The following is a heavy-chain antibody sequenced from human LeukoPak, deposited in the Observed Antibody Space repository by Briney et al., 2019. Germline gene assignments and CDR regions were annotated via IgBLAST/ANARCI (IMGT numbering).Heavy chain of an antibody. V-gene: IGHV4-59*01. Sequence: SETLSLTCTVSGGSISSYYWSWIRQPPGKGPEWIGYIYYSGSTNYNPSLKNRVTISVDTSKNQFSLKLSSVTAADTAVYYCARGRGFGGGSSGWYNNWFDPWGQGTLVTVSS. CDR3: ARGRGFGGGSSGWYNNWFDP. J-gene: IGHJ5*02. D-gene: IGHD6-19*01. CDR1: GGSISSYY. CDR2: IYYSGST.